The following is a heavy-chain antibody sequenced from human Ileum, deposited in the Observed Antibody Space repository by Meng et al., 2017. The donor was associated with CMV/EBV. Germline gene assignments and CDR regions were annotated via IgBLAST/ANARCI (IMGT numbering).Heavy chain of an antibody. J-gene: IGHJ1*01. Sequence: GESLKISCEASGFTFSDYAMNWVRQAPGKGLQWVSVIYYDGVDTQYAGSVKGRFTISRDNSRNTLYLQMDSLGDEDTAVYYCAKDLGGRGVGATNEHWGQGTLVTVSS. V-gene: IGHV3-23*03. D-gene: IGHD1-26*01. CDR3: AKDLGGRGVGATNEH. CDR1: GFTFSDYA. CDR2: IYYDGVDT.